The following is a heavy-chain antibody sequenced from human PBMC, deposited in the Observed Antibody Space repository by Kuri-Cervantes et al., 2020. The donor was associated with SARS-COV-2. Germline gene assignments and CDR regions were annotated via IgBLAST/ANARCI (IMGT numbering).Heavy chain of an antibody. CDR2: IRQDGSNK. J-gene: IGHJ4*02. CDR1: GFPFSSYG. CDR3: AREPQGYSGKDYFDY. D-gene: IGHD5-12*01. Sequence: LSLTCAASGFPFSSYGMHWVRQAPGKGLEWVANIRQDGSNKYYVDSVKGRFTISRDNAKNSLYLQMNSLRAEDTAVYYCAREPQGYSGKDYFDYWGQGTLVTVSS. V-gene: IGHV3-7*01.